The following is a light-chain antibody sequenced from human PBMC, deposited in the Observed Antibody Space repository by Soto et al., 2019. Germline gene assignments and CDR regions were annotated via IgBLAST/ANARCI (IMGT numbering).Light chain of an antibody. CDR1: SSNIGSNT. V-gene: IGLV1-44*01. CDR2: SNN. CDR3: AAWDDSLNGYV. J-gene: IGLJ1*01. Sequence: QRARTHAPSGSGVHRAGGSISYSGSSSNIGSNTVNWYQQLPGTAPKLLIYSNNQRPSGVPDRFSGSKSGTSASLAISGLQSEDEADYYCAAWDDSLNGYVFGTGTKVTVL.